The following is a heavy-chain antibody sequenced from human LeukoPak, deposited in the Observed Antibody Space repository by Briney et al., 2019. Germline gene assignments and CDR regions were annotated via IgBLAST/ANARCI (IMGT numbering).Heavy chain of an antibody. CDR1: GYTFTGYY. D-gene: IGHD1-26*01. Sequence: ASVKVSCKASGYTFTGYYMHWLRQAPGQGLEWMGRINPNSGGTNYAQKFQGRVTMTRGTSISTAYMELSRLRSDDTAVYYCARSGVEWELLSWGQGTLVTVSS. J-gene: IGHJ4*02. CDR3: ARSGVEWELLS. CDR2: INPNSGGT. V-gene: IGHV1-2*06.